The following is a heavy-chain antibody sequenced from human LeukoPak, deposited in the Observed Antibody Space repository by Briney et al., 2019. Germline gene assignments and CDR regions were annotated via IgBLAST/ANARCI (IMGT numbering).Heavy chain of an antibody. Sequence: GASVKVSCKASGYTFTSYYMHWVRQAPGQGLEWMGIINPSGGSTSCAQKFQGRVTMTRDTSTSTVYMELSSLRSEDTAVYYCARVDRVKYAFDIWGQGTMVTVSS. J-gene: IGHJ3*02. CDR3: ARVDRVKYAFDI. D-gene: IGHD5-12*01. CDR1: GYTFTSYY. V-gene: IGHV1-46*01. CDR2: INPSGGST.